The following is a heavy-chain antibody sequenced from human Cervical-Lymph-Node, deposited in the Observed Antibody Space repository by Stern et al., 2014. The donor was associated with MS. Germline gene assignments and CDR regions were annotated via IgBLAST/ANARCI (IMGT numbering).Heavy chain of an antibody. CDR2: IISLFGTA. CDR3: ARALDTAMLHLHY. CDR1: GGTFSSYA. D-gene: IGHD5-18*01. Sequence: VQLVESGAEVKKPGSSVKVSCKASGGTFSSYAINWVRQAPGQGLEWMGRIISLFGTANYAQQFQGRISITADESTRTTYMELSSLRSGDTAVYYCARALDTAMLHLHYWGQGTLVTVSS. V-gene: IGHV1-69*01. J-gene: IGHJ4*02.